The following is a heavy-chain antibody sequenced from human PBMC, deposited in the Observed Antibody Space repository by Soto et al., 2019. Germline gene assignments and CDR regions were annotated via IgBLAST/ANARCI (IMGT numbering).Heavy chain of an antibody. Sequence: QVQLQESGPGLVKPSQTLSLTCTVSGGSISSGGFYWTWIRQHPGKGLEWIGYIYNSGSTNYNPSLKSRVTLSEDTSKNQFSLKLRSVTAADTAIYYGAREVLDYGGPKWFDPWGQGTLVTVSS. CDR3: AREVLDYGGPKWFDP. CDR1: GGSISSGGFY. V-gene: IGHV4-31*03. D-gene: IGHD4-17*01. CDR2: IYNSGST. J-gene: IGHJ5*02.